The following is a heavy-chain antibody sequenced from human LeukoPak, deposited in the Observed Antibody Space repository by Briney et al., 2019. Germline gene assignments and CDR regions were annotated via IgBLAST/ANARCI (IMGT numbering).Heavy chain of an antibody. CDR1: GGSISSYY. CDR3: ARENSWLIDY. J-gene: IGHJ4*02. D-gene: IGHD3-9*01. Sequence: SETLSLTCTVSGGSISSYYWSWIRQPPGKGLEWIGCIYYSGSTNYNPSLKSRVTISVDTSKNQFSLKLSSVTAADTAVYYCARENSWLIDYWGQGTLVTVSS. V-gene: IGHV4-59*01. CDR2: IYYSGST.